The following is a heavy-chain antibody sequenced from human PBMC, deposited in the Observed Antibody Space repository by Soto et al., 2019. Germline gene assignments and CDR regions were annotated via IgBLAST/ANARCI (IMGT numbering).Heavy chain of an antibody. J-gene: IGHJ4*02. CDR1: GDSVSSNSAA. D-gene: IGHD3-22*01. CDR2: TYYRSKWYN. Sequence: PSQTLSLTCSISGDSVSSNSAAWNCIRQSPSRGLEWLGRTYYRSKWYNDYAVSVKSRITINPDTSKNQFSLQLNSVTPEDTAVYYCARDYEHEESSDRTYYFEYWGQGT. CDR3: ARDYEHEESSDRTYYFEY. V-gene: IGHV6-1*01.